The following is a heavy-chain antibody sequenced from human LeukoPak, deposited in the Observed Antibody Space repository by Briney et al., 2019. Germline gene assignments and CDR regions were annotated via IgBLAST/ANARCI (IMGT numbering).Heavy chain of an antibody. CDR1: GFTFSSYA. CDR2: ISGSGGST. J-gene: IGHJ4*02. D-gene: IGHD3-9*01. Sequence: QPGGSLRLSCAASGFTFSSYAMSWVRQAPGKGLEWVSAISGSGGSTYYADSVKGRFTISRDNSKNTLHLQMNSLGAEDTAVYYCAKKYYDILTGFGCFDYWGQGTLVTVSS. CDR3: AKKYYDILTGFGCFDY. V-gene: IGHV3-23*01.